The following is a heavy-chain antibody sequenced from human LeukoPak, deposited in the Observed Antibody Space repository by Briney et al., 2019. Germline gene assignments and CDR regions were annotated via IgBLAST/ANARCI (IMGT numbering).Heavy chain of an antibody. Sequence: SETLSLTCTVSGGSISSSSYSWGWIRQPPGKGLEWIGSIYYSGSTYYNPSLKSRVTISVDTSKNQFSLKLSSVTAADTAVYYCAREWGLAAVFDYWGQGTLVTVSS. CDR1: GGSISSSSYS. V-gene: IGHV4-39*02. CDR2: IYYSGST. D-gene: IGHD6-13*01. J-gene: IGHJ4*02. CDR3: AREWGLAAVFDY.